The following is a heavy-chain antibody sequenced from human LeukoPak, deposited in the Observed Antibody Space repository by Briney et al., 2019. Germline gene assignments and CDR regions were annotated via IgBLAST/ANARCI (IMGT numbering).Heavy chain of an antibody. CDR2: ISAYNGNT. D-gene: IGHD2-2*01. CDR3: ARDKAQYQLLFMEYNWFDP. V-gene: IGHV1-18*04. J-gene: IGHJ5*02. Sequence: GASVKVSCKASGYTFTSYGISWVRQAPGQGLEWMGWISAYNGNTNYAQKLQGRVTMTTDTSTSTAYMELRSLRSDDTAVYHCARDKAQYQLLFMEYNWFDPWGQGTLVTVSS. CDR1: GYTFTSYG.